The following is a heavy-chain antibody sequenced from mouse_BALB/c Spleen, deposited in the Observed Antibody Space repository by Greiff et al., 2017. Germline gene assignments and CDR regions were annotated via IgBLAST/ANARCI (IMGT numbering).Heavy chain of an antibody. CDR2: ILPGSGST. J-gene: IGHJ3*01. V-gene: IGHV1-9*01. CDR1: GYTFSSYW. Sequence: QVQLKQSGAELVKPGASVKISCKATGYTFSSYWMQWVKQRPGHGLEWIGEILPGSGSTNYNEKFKGKATLTADTSSNTAYMQLSSLTSEDSAVYYCGGSGYDSWFAYWGQGTLVTVSA. D-gene: IGHD2-4*01. CDR3: GGSGYDSWFAY.